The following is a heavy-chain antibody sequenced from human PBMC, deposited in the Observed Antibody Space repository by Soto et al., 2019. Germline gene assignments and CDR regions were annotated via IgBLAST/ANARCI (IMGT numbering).Heavy chain of an antibody. J-gene: IGHJ5*02. Sequence: PSETLSLTCTVSGGSISRGGYYWNWIRQHPGKGLEWIGYIFYSGTTYYNPSLKSRVTISVDTSKNQFSLNLSSVTAADTAVYYCARSVDPWGQGTLVTVSS. CDR1: GGSISRGGYY. V-gene: IGHV4-31*02. CDR3: ARSVDP. CDR2: IFYSGTT.